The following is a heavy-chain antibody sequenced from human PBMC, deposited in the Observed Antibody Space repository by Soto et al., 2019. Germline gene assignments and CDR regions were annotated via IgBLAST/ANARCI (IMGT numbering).Heavy chain of an antibody. Sequence: GGSLRLSCAASGFTFSDYFISWIRQAPGKGLEWVSFISGSSDNIKYADSVKGRFTISRDNAKNSLYLQMNSLRAEDTAVYYCVRDSARIVVVPRVDGDNWLDPWGQGTLVTVSS. V-gene: IGHV3-11*06. D-gene: IGHD2-2*01. CDR3: VRDSARIVVVPRVDGDNWLDP. CDR2: ISGSSDNI. J-gene: IGHJ5*02. CDR1: GFTFSDYF.